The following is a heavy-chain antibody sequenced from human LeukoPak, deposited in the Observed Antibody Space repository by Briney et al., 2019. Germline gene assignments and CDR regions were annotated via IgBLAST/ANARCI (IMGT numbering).Heavy chain of an antibody. CDR1: GGTFSSYT. J-gene: IGHJ4*02. D-gene: IGHD3-10*01. V-gene: IGHV1-69*05. CDR2: IIPIFGTA. Sequence: ASVKVSCKASGGTFSSYTISWVRQAPGQGLEWMGGIIPIFGTANYAQKFQGRVTITTDESTSTAYMELSSLRSEDTAVYYCARELLWFGELGYFDYWGQGTLVTVSS. CDR3: ARELLWFGELGYFDY.